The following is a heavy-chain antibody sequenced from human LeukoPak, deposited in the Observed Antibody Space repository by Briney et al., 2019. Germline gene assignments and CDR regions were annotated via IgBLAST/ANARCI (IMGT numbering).Heavy chain of an antibody. CDR2: ISAYNGNT. J-gene: IGHJ6*02. Sequence: ASVKVSCKASGYTFTSYGISWVRQAPGQGLEWMGWISAYNGNTNYAQKLQGRVTMTTDTSTSTAYMELRSLRSDDTAVHYCARVAGSSSWYHGDYYYYGMGVWGQGTTVTVSS. CDR3: ARVAGSSSWYHGDYYYYGMGV. D-gene: IGHD6-13*01. CDR1: GYTFTSYG. V-gene: IGHV1-18*01.